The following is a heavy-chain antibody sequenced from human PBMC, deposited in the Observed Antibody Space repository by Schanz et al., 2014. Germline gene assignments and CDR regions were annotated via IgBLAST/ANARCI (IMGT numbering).Heavy chain of an antibody. CDR2: INTGSGDT. V-gene: IGHV1-3*04. CDR1: EYSFTSYS. D-gene: IGHD2-15*01. CDR3: ARGIGGGGANNYFDY. J-gene: IGHJ4*02. Sequence: QVHLVQSGAEVKRPGASVKVSCKASEYSFTSYSMHWVRQAPGQRLEWMGWINTGSGDTKYSQNFQGRVTITRDTSANTAYMELSSRRSEDTAVESCARGIGGGGANNYFDYWGQGTLVTVSS.